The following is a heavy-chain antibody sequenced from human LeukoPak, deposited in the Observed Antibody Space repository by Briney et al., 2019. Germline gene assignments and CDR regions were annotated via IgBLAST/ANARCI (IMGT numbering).Heavy chain of an antibody. D-gene: IGHD1-26*01. V-gene: IGHV1-2*02. CDR2: INPNSGAT. CDR1: GYTFTGYY. Sequence: ASVKVSCKASGYTFTGYYIHWVRQAPGQGLEWMGWINPNSGATNYAQNFQGRITLTRDTSITIAYMELSRLRSDDTAVYYCARGKQWELLSDWGQGTLVTVSS. J-gene: IGHJ4*02. CDR3: ARGKQWELLSD.